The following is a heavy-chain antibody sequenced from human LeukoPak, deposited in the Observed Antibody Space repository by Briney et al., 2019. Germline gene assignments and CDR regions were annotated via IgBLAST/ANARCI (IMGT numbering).Heavy chain of an antibody. D-gene: IGHD2-21*01. V-gene: IGHV4-39*01. CDR3: ARLVEGAGSWSYP. Sequence: SETLSLTCAVSGGSISATATYYWGWIRQTPGKGLEFIGSIYHSGNTYYNPSLKSRVTISVVTSNNQFSLKLSSVTAADSAIYYCARLVEGAGSWSYPWGRGTLVTVSS. CDR2: IYHSGNT. J-gene: IGHJ5*02. CDR1: GGSISATATYY.